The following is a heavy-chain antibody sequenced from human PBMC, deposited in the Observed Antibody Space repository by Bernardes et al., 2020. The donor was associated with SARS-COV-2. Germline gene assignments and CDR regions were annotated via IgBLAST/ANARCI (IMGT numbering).Heavy chain of an antibody. Sequence: SEPLSLMCSVSGGSISSYYWSWMRRPPGKGLEWIGYISYSGSTNYNPSLTSRVTMSVDTPKKQFSLELSSVTASDTAVYYCARARFTATSASFWFDPWGQGTLVTVSS. D-gene: IGHD4-17*01. J-gene: IGHJ5*02. CDR2: ISYSGST. V-gene: IGHV4-59*08. CDR1: GGSISSYY. CDR3: ARARFTATSASFWFDP.